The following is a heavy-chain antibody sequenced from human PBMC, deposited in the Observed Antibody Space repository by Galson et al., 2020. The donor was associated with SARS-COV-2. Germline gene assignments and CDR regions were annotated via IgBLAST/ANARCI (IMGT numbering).Heavy chain of an antibody. V-gene: IGHV3-23*01. J-gene: IGHJ6*02. CDR3: ASQTYVLTPYIVIAGMDV. D-gene: IGHD2-15*01. CDR1: GFTLSSHA. Sequence: GGSLRLSCAASGFTLSSHAMSWVRQAPGKGLEWVSTITGPGGTKYYTDSVKGRFSLSRDTSNNTVYLQMNSLRTEDTAVYYCASQTYVLTPYIVIAGMDVWGQGTPVTVSS. CDR2: ITGPGGTK.